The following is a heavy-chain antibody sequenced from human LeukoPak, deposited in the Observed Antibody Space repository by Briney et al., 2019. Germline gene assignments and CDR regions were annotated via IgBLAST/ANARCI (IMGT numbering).Heavy chain of an antibody. CDR1: GFTFSDYY. J-gene: IGHJ3*02. CDR2: ISSSGSTI. Sequence: GGSLRLSCAASGFTFSDYYMSWIRQAPGKGLEWVSYISSSGSTIYYADSVKGRFTISRDNAKNSLYLQMNSLRAEDTAVYYCARDPALRFLEWLSRKDAFDIWGQGTMVTVSS. V-gene: IGHV3-11*01. D-gene: IGHD3-3*01. CDR3: ARDPALRFLEWLSRKDAFDI.